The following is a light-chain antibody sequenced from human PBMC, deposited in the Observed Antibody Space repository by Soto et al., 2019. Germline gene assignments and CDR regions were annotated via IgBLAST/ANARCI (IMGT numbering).Light chain of an antibody. CDR3: QQGYTSRWT. CDR2: ATS. V-gene: IGKV1-39*01. CDR1: QDIRSY. Sequence: DIQMTQSPSSLSASVGDRVTITCQAGQDIRSYLNWYQQKPGKAPQLLIYATSFLQIGVPSRFSASGSGTDFSLVITDLQLEDSATYYCQQGYTSRWTSGQGTKVEI. J-gene: IGKJ1*01.